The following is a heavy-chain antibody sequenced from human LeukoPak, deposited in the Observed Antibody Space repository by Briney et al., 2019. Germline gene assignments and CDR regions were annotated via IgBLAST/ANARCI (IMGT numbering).Heavy chain of an antibody. V-gene: IGHV3-30*18. CDR2: ISYDGSNK. J-gene: IGHJ4*02. D-gene: IGHD6-19*01. Sequence: GGSLRLSCAASGFTFSSYGMHWVRRAPGKGLEWVAVISYDGSNKYYADSVKGRFTISRDNSKNTLYLQMNSLRAEDTAVYYCAKVGSSGWSIGYWGQGTLVTVSS. CDR1: GFTFSSYG. CDR3: AKVGSSGWSIGY.